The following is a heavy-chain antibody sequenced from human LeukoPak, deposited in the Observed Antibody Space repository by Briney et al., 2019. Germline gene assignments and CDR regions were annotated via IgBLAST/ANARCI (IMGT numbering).Heavy chain of an antibody. D-gene: IGHD1-26*01. J-gene: IGHJ4*02. CDR2: ISYDGSNK. Sequence: GGSLRLSCAASGFTFSSYAMHWVRQAPGKGLEWVAVISYDGSNKYYADSVKGRFTISRDNSKNTLYLQLNSLRAEDTAVYYCARDIGVGATTTFDYWGQGTLVTVSS. V-gene: IGHV3-30*14. CDR1: GFTFSSYA. CDR3: ARDIGVGATTTFDY.